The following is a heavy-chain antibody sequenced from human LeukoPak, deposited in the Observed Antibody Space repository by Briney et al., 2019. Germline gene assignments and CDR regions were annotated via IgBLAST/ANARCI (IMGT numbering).Heavy chain of an antibody. CDR2: IYHTGTT. J-gene: IGHJ1*01. Sequence: PSETLSLTCTVSGYSISGGFHWGWIRQPPGKGLEWIGSIYHTGTTYYNPSLKSRVTISVDPSKNQFSLKLSSVTAADTAVYYCARAGPQYGDPEYSQYWGQGTLVTISS. CDR1: GYSISGGFH. CDR3: ARAGPQYGDPEYSQY. V-gene: IGHV4-38-2*02. D-gene: IGHD4-17*01.